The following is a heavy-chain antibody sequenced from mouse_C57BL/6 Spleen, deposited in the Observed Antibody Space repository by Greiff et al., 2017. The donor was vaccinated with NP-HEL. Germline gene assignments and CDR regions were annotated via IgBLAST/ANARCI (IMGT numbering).Heavy chain of an antibody. V-gene: IGHV2-6*01. CDR1: GFSLTSYG. Sequence: VQLQESGPGLVAPSQSLPITCTVSGFSLTSYGVDWVRQSPGKGLEWLGVIWGVGSTNYNSALKSRLSISKDNSKSQVFLKMNSLQTDDTAMYYCASLSQVGFAYWGQGTLVTVSA. D-gene: IGHD1-1*01. CDR2: IWGVGST. CDR3: ASLSQVGFAY. J-gene: IGHJ3*01.